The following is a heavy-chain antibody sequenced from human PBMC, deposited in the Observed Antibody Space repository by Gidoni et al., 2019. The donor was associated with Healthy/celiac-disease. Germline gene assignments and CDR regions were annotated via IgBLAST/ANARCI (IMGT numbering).Heavy chain of an antibody. CDR2: INSEGSST. D-gene: IGHD5-12*01. CDR1: GFPFISYW. V-gene: IGHV3-74*01. J-gene: IGHJ4*02. CDR3: ARGASRMVATHPFDY. Sequence: EVQLVESGGGLVQPGGSLRLSCTASGFPFISYWMHWVRQAPGKGRVWVSRINSEGSSTSYADSVKGRFTISRDNAKNTLYLQMNSLRSEDTAVYYCARGASRMVATHPFDYWGQGTLVTVSS.